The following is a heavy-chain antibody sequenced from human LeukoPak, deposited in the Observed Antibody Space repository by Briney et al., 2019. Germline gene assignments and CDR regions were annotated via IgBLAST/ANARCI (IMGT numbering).Heavy chain of an antibody. CDR3: ARARERNRVALAEYYFDY. CDR2: IYYSGST. J-gene: IGHJ4*02. Sequence: SETLSLTCTVSGGSISSYYWSWIRQPPGKGLEWIGYIYYSGSTNYNPSLKSRVTISVDTSKNQFSLKLSSVTAADTAVYYCARARERNRVALAEYYFDYWGQGTLVTVSS. V-gene: IGHV4-59*01. D-gene: IGHD1/OR15-1a*01. CDR1: GGSISSYY.